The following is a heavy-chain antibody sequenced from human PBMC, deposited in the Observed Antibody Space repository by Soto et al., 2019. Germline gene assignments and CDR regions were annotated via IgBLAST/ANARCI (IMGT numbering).Heavy chain of an antibody. D-gene: IGHD6-6*01. J-gene: IGHJ6*02. CDR1: GASVSSNSAA. CDR3: ARANEYTSSSGMDV. V-gene: IGHV6-1*01. CDR2: TYYRSKWHN. Sequence: QVQLQQSGPGLVKPSQTLSLTCAISGASVSSNSAAWNWIRQSPSRGLEWLGRTYYRSKWHNNYAVSVKSRITINPDTSKNHFSLQLNSVTPEDTAVYYCARANEYTSSSGMDVWGQGTTVTVSS.